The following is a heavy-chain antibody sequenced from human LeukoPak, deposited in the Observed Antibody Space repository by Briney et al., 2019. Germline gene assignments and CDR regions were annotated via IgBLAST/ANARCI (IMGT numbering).Heavy chain of an antibody. Sequence: SVKGRFTISRDNTKNSLYLQMNSLRAEDTAVYYCAKDRAHKYYYDSSGYYHDAFDIWGQGTMVTVSS. V-gene: IGHV3-11*05. J-gene: IGHJ3*02. D-gene: IGHD3-22*01. CDR3: AKDRAHKYYYDSSGYYHDAFDI.